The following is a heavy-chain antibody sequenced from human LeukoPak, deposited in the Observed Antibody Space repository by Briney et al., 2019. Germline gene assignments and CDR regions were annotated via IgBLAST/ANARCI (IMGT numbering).Heavy chain of an antibody. V-gene: IGHV3-21*01. CDR1: GFTFNTYS. Sequence: GGSLRLSCGASGFTFNTYSMSWVRQAPGKGLEWVSFISSGSHYIYYADSVKGRFTISRDNSKNSLFLQMNSLRVEDTAVYYCAREAYTGFDLEAFDSWGQGTLVTVSS. CDR2: ISSGSHYI. J-gene: IGHJ4*02. D-gene: IGHD5-12*01. CDR3: AREAYTGFDLEAFDS.